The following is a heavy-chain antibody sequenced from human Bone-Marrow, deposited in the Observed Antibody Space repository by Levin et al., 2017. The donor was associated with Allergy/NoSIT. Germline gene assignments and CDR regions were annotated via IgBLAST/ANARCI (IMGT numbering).Heavy chain of an antibody. V-gene: IGHV1-3*01. CDR1: GYTFISYT. Sequence: AASVKVSCKASGYTFISYTLHWVRQAPGQRLEWMGWINAGNGDTTYSHKFPGRVTFTRDTSANTAYMELSSLRSEDTAVYYCARRTGDGGYDYWGQGTLVTVSS. CDR2: INAGNGDT. J-gene: IGHJ4*02. D-gene: IGHD7-27*01. CDR3: ARRTGDGGYDY.